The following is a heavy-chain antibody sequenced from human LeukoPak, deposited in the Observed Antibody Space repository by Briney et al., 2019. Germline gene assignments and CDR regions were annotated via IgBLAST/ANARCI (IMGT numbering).Heavy chain of an antibody. CDR2: ISYDGTNK. D-gene: IGHD4-23*01. CDR3: ARSYGGNPREHFDY. CDR1: GFTFSNYD. J-gene: IGHJ4*02. V-gene: IGHV3-30*03. Sequence: GGSLRLSCAASGFTFSNYDMHWVRQAPGKGLEWVAVISYDGTNKYYADSVRGRFTISRDNSKNTLFLQMNSLRDEDTAVYYCARSYGGNPREHFDYWGQGTLVTVSS.